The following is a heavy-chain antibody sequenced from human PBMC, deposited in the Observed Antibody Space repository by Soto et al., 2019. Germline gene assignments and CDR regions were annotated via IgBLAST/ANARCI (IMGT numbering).Heavy chain of an antibody. D-gene: IGHD6-19*01. CDR3: ARDNYSSGAIDY. CDR2: IYHSGST. Sequence: SETLSLTCAASGGSISSSNWWSWVRQPPGKGLEWIGEIYHSGSTNYNPSLKSRVTISVDKSKNQFSLKLSSVTAADTAVYYCARDNYSSGAIDYWGQGTLVTVSS. CDR1: GGSISSSNW. J-gene: IGHJ4*02. V-gene: IGHV4-4*02.